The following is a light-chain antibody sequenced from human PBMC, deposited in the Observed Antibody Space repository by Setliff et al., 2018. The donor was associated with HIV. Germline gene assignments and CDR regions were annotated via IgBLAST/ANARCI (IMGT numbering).Light chain of an antibody. V-gene: IGLV2-14*01. CDR2: EVS. Sequence: QSVLTQSASVSGSPGQSITISCTGTSSDVNGYNYVSWYQQHPGKAPKLMIYEVSNRPSGVSNRFSGSKSGNTASLTISGLQAEDEADYYCSSYTSSSTPYVFGTGTQLTVL. CDR3: SSYTSSSTPYV. CDR1: SSDVNGYNY. J-gene: IGLJ1*01.